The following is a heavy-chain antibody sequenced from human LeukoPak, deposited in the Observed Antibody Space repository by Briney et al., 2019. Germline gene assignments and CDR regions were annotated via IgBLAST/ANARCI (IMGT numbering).Heavy chain of an antibody. CDR3: ARDNGAIRAYYYHGMDV. V-gene: IGHV4-39*07. J-gene: IGHJ6*02. CDR2: IYHSGSI. Sequence: SETLSLTCTVSGDSISSSSSHWGWIRQPPGKGLEWIGEIYHSGSINYNPSLKSRVTISVDKSKNQLSLRLTSVTAADTAVYYCARDNGAIRAYYYHGMDVWGQGTTVTVSS. CDR1: GDSISSSSSH. D-gene: IGHD2-8*01.